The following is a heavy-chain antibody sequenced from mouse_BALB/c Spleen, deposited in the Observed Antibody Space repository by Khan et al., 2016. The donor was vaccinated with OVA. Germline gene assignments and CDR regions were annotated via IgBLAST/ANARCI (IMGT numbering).Heavy chain of an antibody. J-gene: IGHJ3*01. V-gene: IGHV5-9-3*01. CDR1: GFTFSTYA. CDR2: ISSDGDYT. CDR3: ARSPYGNFAY. D-gene: IGHD2-1*01. Sequence: EVELVESGGGLVKPGGSLKLSCAASGFTFSTYAMSWVRQTPEKRLEWVATISSDGDYTYFPDNVSGLFTISRDYAKNTQCLQMTSLRSDDTAMYYCARSPYGNFAYWGQGTLVTVSA.